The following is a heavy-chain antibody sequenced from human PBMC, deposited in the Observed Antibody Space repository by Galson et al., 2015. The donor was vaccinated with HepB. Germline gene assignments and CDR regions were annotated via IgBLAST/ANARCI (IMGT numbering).Heavy chain of an antibody. CDR3: GRDLIGYIDF. Sequence: SVKVSCKASGYTFTNYHMHWVRQAPGQGLEWMGIINPSGGSTSYAQKFQGRVTMTRDASTGTVSMYLSGLRSEDTAVYFCGRDLIGYIDFWGQGTLVTVSS. CDR2: INPSGGST. V-gene: IGHV1-46*01. CDR1: GYTFTNYH. D-gene: IGHD2-15*01. J-gene: IGHJ4*02.